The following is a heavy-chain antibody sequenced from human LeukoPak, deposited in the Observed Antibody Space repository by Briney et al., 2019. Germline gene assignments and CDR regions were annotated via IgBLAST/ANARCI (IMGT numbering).Heavy chain of an antibody. Sequence: KPSQTLSLTCTVSGGSISSGSFYWSWIRQTAGKGLEWIGRIYPSGDSQYSPSFRSRATISLGTRNQFSLKLSSVTAADTAVYFCARGYDRNGYQSRGFDYWGQGALVNVSS. CDR2: IYPSGDS. J-gene: IGHJ4*02. D-gene: IGHD3-22*01. V-gene: IGHV4-61*02. CDR1: GGSISSGSFY. CDR3: ARGYDRNGYQSRGFDY.